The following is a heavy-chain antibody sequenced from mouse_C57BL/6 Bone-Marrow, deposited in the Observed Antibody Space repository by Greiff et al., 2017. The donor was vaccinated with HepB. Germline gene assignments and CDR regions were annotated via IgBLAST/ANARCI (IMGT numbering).Heavy chain of an antibody. D-gene: IGHD2-4*01. CDR2: FHPYNDDT. J-gene: IGHJ4*01. CDR1: GYTFTTYP. V-gene: IGHV1-47*01. CDR3: ARGVYYDYDVYAMDY. Sequence: VQLVESGAELVKPGASVKMSCKASGYTFTTYPIEWMKQNHGKSLEWIGNFHPYNDDTKYNEKFKGKATLTVEKSSSTVYLELSRLTSDDSAVYYCARGVYYDYDVYAMDYWGQGTSVTVSS.